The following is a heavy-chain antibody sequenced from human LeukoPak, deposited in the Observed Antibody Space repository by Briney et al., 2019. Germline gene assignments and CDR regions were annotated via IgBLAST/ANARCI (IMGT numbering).Heavy chain of an antibody. CDR3: AKDSFSIM. D-gene: IGHD3-16*01. J-gene: IGHJ4*02. CDR2: ISNSAVST. Sequence: PGGSRRLSCVASGFTFSSDSMTWVRQAPGKGLEWVSTISNSAVSTFYADPVKGRFSISRDNSKNTLYLHMSSLSAEDTAMYHCAKDSFSIMWGPGTLVTVSS. V-gene: IGHV3-23*01. CDR1: GFTFSSDS.